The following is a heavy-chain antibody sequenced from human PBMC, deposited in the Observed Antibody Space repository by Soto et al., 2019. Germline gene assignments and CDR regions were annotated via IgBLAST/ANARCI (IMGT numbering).Heavy chain of an antibody. CDR1: GSSLSDYW. CDR2: IKGDGSET. CDR3: ARDYHGSGNP. J-gene: IGHJ5*02. Sequence: EVQLVESGGGLVQPGGSLRLSCAASGSSLSDYWIHWVRQAPGKGLVWLSRIKGDGSETDYADSVRGRFTISRDNAKNTVYLQLNSLRVEDTAVYYCARDYHGSGNPWGQGTPVTVSS. V-gene: IGHV3-74*01. D-gene: IGHD3-10*01.